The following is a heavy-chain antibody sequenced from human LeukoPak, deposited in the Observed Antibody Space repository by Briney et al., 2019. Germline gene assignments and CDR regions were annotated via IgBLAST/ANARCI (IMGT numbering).Heavy chain of an antibody. J-gene: IGHJ6*02. D-gene: IGHD2-2*01. Sequence: GASVKVSCKASGYTFTSYGISWVRRAPGQGLEWMGWISAYNGNTNYAQKLQGRVTMTTDTSTSTAYMELRSLRSDDTAVYYCARVLGYCSSTSCAYYYGMDVWGQGTTVTVSS. CDR2: ISAYNGNT. CDR1: GYTFTSYG. V-gene: IGHV1-18*01. CDR3: ARVLGYCSSTSCAYYYGMDV.